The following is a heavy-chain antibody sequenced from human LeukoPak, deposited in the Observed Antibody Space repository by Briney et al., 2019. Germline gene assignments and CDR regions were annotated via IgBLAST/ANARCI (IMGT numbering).Heavy chain of an antibody. Sequence: GGSLRLSCAAFGFTFSSYWMTWVRQAPGRALEWVANIKQDSGERYYVDSVRGRFTISRDNARTSLSLQLNSLRVEDTAMYYCVRDTGGIGSYPDYWGPGTLVTVSS. J-gene: IGHJ4*02. V-gene: IGHV3-7*01. D-gene: IGHD1-26*01. CDR1: GFTFSSYW. CDR3: VRDTGGIGSYPDY. CDR2: IKQDSGER.